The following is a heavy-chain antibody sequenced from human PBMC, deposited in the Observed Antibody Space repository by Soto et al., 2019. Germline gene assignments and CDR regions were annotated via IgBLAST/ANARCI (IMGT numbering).Heavy chain of an antibody. Sequence: VQLQQWGAGLLKPSETLSLTCAVYGGSFSGYYWTWFRQPPGKGLEWIGEISPSGTTKYITSLKSRVTMSAATSKNQFSLKVTAVTAADTAVYYCVTSLWFGTQPEIWGQGALVTVSS. CDR3: VTSLWFGTQPEI. J-gene: IGHJ4*02. V-gene: IGHV4-34*01. D-gene: IGHD3-10*01. CDR2: ISPSGTT. CDR1: GGSFSGYY.